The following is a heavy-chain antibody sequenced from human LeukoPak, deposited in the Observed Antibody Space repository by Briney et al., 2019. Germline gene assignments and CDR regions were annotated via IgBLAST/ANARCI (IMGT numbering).Heavy chain of an antibody. D-gene: IGHD3-22*01. V-gene: IGHV4-59*12. CDR3: ARDPTPYYYDSSGYYLD. CDR2: IYYSGST. CDR1: GGSISSYY. Sequence: SETLSLTCTVSGGSISSYYWSWIRQPPGKGLEWIGYIYYSGSTNYNPSLKSRVTISVDTSKNQFSLKLSSVTAADTAVYYCARDPTPYYYDSSGYYLDWGQGTLVTVSS. J-gene: IGHJ4*02.